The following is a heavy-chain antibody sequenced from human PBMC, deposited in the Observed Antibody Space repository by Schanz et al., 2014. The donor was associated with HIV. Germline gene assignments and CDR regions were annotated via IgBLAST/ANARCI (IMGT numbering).Heavy chain of an antibody. D-gene: IGHD3-16*02. V-gene: IGHV3-30*03. CDR2: ISYDGSNK. J-gene: IGHJ6*02. CDR3: ARDGRSYYDYHGMDV. CDR1: GFTFSNYG. Sequence: QVQLVESGGGVVQPGRSLRLSCAASGFTFSNYGMHWVRQAPGKGLEWVAVISYDGSNKYFADSVKGRFTISRDDSKNTLYLQMNSLRAEDTAVYYCARDGRSYYDYHGMDVWGQGTTVTVSS.